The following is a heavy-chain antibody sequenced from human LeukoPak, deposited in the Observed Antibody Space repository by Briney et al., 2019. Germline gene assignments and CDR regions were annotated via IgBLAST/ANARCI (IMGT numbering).Heavy chain of an antibody. CDR3: ARDRNYCSSGRCFDI. CDR2: ISSSSSYI. Sequence: PGGSLRLSCAASGFTFSSYSMNWVRQAPGKGLEWVSSISSSSSYIYYADSVKGRFTISRDNAKNSLYLQMSNLRADDTSVYYCARDRNYCSSGRCFDIWGQGTMVTVSS. J-gene: IGHJ3*02. D-gene: IGHD2-15*01. CDR1: GFTFSSYS. V-gene: IGHV3-21*01.